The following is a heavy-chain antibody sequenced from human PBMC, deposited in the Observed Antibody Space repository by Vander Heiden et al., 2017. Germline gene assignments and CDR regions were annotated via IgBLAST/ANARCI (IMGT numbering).Heavy chain of an antibody. CDR3: ARDGAVVMRSYYYYGMDV. CDR1: GFTFSSYG. CDR2: ISSSSSYI. Sequence: EVQLVESGGGLVKPGGSLRLSCAASGFTFSSYGMNWVRQAPGKGLEWVSSISSSSSYIYYADSVKGRFTISRDNAKNSLYLQMNSLRAEDTAVYYCARDGAVVMRSYYYYGMDVWDQGTTVTVSS. V-gene: IGHV3-21*01. D-gene: IGHD3-22*01. J-gene: IGHJ6*02.